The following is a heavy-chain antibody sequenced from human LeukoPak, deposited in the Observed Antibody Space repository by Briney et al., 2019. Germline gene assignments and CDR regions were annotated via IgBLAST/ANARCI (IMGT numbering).Heavy chain of an antibody. D-gene: IGHD3-10*01. CDR3: AKDFKTMVRGVLYYYGMDV. J-gene: IGHJ6*02. V-gene: IGHV3-23*01. CDR2: ISGSGGST. CDR1: GFTFSSYA. Sequence: GGSLRLSCAASGFTFSSYAMSWVRQAPGKGLEWVSAISGSGGSTYYADSVKGRFTISRDNSKNTLYLQMNSLRAEDTAVYYCAKDFKTMVRGVLYYYGMDVWGQGTTVTVSS.